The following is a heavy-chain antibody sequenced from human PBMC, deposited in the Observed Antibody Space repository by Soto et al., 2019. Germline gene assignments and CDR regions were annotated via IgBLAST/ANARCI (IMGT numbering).Heavy chain of an antibody. CDR1: GFTFSSYA. J-gene: IGHJ6*02. CDR2: ISGSGGST. V-gene: IGHV3-23*01. D-gene: IGHD4-17*01. CDR3: AKGLRPRGYYYYGMDV. Sequence: QPVGSLRLSCAASGFTFSSYAMSWVRQAPGKGLEWVSAISGSGGSTYYADSVKGRFTISRDNSKNTLYLQMNSLRAEDTAVYYCAKGLRPRGYYYYGMDVWGQGTTVTVSS.